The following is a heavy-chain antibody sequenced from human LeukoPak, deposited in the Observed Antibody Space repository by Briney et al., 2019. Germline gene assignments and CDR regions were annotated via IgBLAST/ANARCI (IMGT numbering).Heavy chain of an antibody. D-gene: IGHD3-9*01. Sequence: SETLSLTCAVYGGSFSGYYWSWIRQPPGKGLEWIGEINHGGSTNYNPSLKSRITMSVDASKNQFSLKLSSVTAADTAVYYCARDNDMGFEYWGQGTLVTVSS. CDR3: ARDNDMGFEY. CDR1: GGSFSGYY. V-gene: IGHV4-34*01. CDR2: INHGGST. J-gene: IGHJ4*02.